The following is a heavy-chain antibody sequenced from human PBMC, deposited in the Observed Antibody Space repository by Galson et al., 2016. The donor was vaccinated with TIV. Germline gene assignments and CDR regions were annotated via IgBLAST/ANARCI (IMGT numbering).Heavy chain of an antibody. CDR1: GFTFSSYW. Sequence: SLRLSCAASGFTFSSYWMSWVRQAPGKGLEWVANIKQNGSEKYYVDSVKGRFTISRDNSKNTVFLQMNSLRPEDTALYYCARSLTSDYGDPLDYWGQGTLVTVSS. CDR3: ARSLTSDYGDPLDY. V-gene: IGHV3-7*01. J-gene: IGHJ4*02. CDR2: IKQNGSEK. D-gene: IGHD4-17*01.